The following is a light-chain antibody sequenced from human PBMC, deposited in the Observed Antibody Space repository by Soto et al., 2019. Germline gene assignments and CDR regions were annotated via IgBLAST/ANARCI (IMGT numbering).Light chain of an antibody. Sequence: EIVMTQSPGTLSLSPGERATLSCRASQSVSSSYLAWYQKKPGQAPRLLIYGASSRATGIPDRFSGSGSGTDFTLTISRLESEDFAVYYCQQYDSWPPQTFGEGTKVEIK. CDR3: QQYDSWPPQT. CDR2: GAS. J-gene: IGKJ4*02. V-gene: IGKV3-20*01. CDR1: QSVSSSY.